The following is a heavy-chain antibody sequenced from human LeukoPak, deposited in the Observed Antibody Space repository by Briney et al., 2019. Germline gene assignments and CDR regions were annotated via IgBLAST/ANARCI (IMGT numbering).Heavy chain of an antibody. CDR1: GYTFTSYF. CDR3: GRHSSGGRYLDY. V-gene: IGHV1-46*01. D-gene: IGHD2-15*01. J-gene: IGHJ4*02. Sequence: ASVKVSCKASGYTFTSYFMRWVRQAPGQGLEWMGIFSPSGGSTSFAQRFQGRVTMTRDTSTSTVYMELSSLRSEDTAVYYCGRHSSGGRYLDYWGQGTLVTVSS. CDR2: FSPSGGST.